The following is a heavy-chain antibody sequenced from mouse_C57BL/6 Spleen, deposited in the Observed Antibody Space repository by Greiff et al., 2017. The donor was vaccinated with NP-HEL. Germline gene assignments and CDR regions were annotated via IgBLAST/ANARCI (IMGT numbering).Heavy chain of an antibody. Sequence: VQLQQSGPELVKPGASVKISCKASGYTFTDYYMNRVKQSHGKSLEWIGDINPNNGGTSYNQKFKGKATLTVDTSSSTAYMELRSLTSEDSAVYYCARSWYDYDNYWGQGTTLTVSS. V-gene: IGHV1-26*01. CDR3: ARSWYDYDNY. CDR2: INPNNGGT. CDR1: GYTFTDYY. D-gene: IGHD2-4*01. J-gene: IGHJ2*01.